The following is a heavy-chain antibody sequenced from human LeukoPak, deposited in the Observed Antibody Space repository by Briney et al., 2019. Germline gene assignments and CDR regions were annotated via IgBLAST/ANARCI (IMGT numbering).Heavy chain of an antibody. CDR1: GFFFNSYW. CDR2: EKQDGTEI. CDR3: ARGRDVDS. J-gene: IGHJ5*01. Sequence: PGGSLRLSCVTSGFFFNSYWMSWVRQAPGKGLEWVANEKQDGTEIYYVDSVKGRFTISRDNAKNSLFLEMNSLRIKDTAVYYCARGRDVDSWGQGTLVTVST. V-gene: IGHV3-7*03.